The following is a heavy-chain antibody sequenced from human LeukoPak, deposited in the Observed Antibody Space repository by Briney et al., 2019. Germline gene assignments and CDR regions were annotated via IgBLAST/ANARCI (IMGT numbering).Heavy chain of an antibody. CDR3: ARDLSSGWFDP. D-gene: IGHD6-19*01. V-gene: IGHV1-46*01. CDR1: GYTFTSYY. J-gene: IGHJ5*02. Sequence: ASVKVSFKASGYTFTSYYMHWVRQAPGQGLEWMGIINPSGGSTSYAQKFQGRVTMTRDMSTSTVYMELSSLRSEDTAVYYCARDLSSGWFDPWGQGTLVTVSS. CDR2: INPSGGST.